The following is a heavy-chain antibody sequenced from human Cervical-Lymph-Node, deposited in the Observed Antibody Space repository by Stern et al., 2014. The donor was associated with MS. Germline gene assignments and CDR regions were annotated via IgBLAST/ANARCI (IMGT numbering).Heavy chain of an antibody. CDR2: ISHDGNNK. J-gene: IGHJ1*01. V-gene: IGHV3-30*18. CDR1: GFTFSNNG. D-gene: IGHD6-6*01. CDR3: AKNDTDSTSSEAEYFQH. Sequence: QVQLVQSGGGAVQPGRSLRLSCAASGFTFSNNGMHWVRQAPGKGLEWVAVISHDGNNKNYADSVKGRFTISRDNSRNTLYLQMNSLRAEDTAVYYCAKNDTDSTSSEAEYFQHWGQGTLVTVSS.